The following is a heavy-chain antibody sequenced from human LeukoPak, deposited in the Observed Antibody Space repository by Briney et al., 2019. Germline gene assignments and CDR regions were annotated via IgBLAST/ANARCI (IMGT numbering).Heavy chain of an antibody. D-gene: IGHD3-10*01. Sequence: GGSLRLSCAASGFTFSSYAMHWVRQAPGKGLEWVAVISYDGSNKYYADSVKGRFTISRDNSKNTLYLQMNSLRAEDTAVYYCARDRYYGSGSYYLAKKIWFDPWGQGTLVTVSS. CDR2: ISYDGSNK. CDR1: GFTFSSYA. V-gene: IGHV3-30*04. J-gene: IGHJ5*02. CDR3: ARDRYYGSGSYYLAKKIWFDP.